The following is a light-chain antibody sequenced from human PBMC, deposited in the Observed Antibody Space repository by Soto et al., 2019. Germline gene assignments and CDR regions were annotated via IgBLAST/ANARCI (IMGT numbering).Light chain of an antibody. Sequence: DTQMTQSPSTLSASVGDIVTITCRASQGISSWLAWYQQKPGKAPKLLIYKASSLQSGVPSRFSGSGSGTEFTLTISSLQPDDFATYYCQKYNSYSRKFGQGTKVDIK. CDR1: QGISSW. J-gene: IGKJ1*01. V-gene: IGKV1-5*03. CDR2: KAS. CDR3: QKYNSYSRK.